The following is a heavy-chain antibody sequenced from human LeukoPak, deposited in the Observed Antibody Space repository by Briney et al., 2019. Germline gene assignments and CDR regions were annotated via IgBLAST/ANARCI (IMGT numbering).Heavy chain of an antibody. J-gene: IGHJ4*02. CDR1: GGSISSSSYS. CDR2: IYYSGST. Sequence: PSETLSLTCTVSGGSISSSSYSWGWIRQPPGKGLEWIGSIYYSGSTYYTPSLKSRVTISVDTSKNQFSLKLSSVTAADTAVYYCARPFQYWGQGTLVTVSS. V-gene: IGHV4-39*01. CDR3: ARPFQY. D-gene: IGHD3-16*01.